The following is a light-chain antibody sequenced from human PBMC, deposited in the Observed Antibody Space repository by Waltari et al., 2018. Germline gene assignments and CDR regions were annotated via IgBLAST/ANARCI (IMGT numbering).Light chain of an antibody. CDR1: RCHVGAYNY. V-gene: IGLV2-8*01. CDR2: EVT. CDR3: SSYAGSNKGV. J-gene: IGLJ2*01. Sequence: QSALTPPPSASGSPGQSVTISCTRTRCHVGAYNYVPWYQQHPGKAPKLMIYEVTKRPSGVPDRFSGSKSGNTASLTVSGLQAEDEADYYCSSYAGSNKGVFGGGTHLTVL.